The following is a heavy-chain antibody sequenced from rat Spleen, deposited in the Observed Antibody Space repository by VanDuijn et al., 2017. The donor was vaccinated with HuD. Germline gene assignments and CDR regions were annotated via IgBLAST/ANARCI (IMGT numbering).Heavy chain of an antibody. CDR3: TAAYYGYVMDA. D-gene: IGHD1-6*01. J-gene: IGHJ4*01. Sequence: VQLVESGGGLVQPKESLKISCASSGFTFSNAAMYWVRQARGKGLEWVARIRTKPNNYATYYADTVKGIFTISRDDSKSMVYLQMDNLKTEDTAMYYCTAAYYGYVMDAWGQGASVTVSS. CDR2: IRTKPNNYAT. CDR1: GFTFSNAA. V-gene: IGHV10-5*01.